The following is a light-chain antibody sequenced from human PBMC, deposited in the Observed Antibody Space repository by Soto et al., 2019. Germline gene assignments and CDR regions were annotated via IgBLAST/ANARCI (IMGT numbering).Light chain of an antibody. CDR1: SSDIGGYTY. Sequence: QSALTQPRSVSGSPGQSVTISCTGTSSDIGGYTYVSWYQQHPGKAPKLMIYDVTRRPSGVPDRFSGSKSGNTASLTISGLQPEDEADYYCCSYATRSTVFGGGTQLTVL. J-gene: IGLJ2*01. CDR3: CSYATRSTV. CDR2: DVT. V-gene: IGLV2-11*01.